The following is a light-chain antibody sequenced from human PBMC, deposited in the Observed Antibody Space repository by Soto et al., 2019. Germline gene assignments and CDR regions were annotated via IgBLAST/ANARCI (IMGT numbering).Light chain of an antibody. CDR1: SSDVGGFNY. CDR2: DVS. J-gene: IGLJ1*01. Sequence: QSVLTQPRSVSGSPGQSVTISCTGTSSDVGGFNYVSWYQQHPGKDPKLMIYDVSERPSGVPDRFSGSKSGNTASLTISGLQVDDEADYYCCSYAGTYAYVFGPGTKLTVL. V-gene: IGLV2-11*01. CDR3: CSYAGTYAYV.